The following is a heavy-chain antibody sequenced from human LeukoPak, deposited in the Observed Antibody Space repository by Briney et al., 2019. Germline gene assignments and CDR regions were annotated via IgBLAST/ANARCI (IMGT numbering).Heavy chain of an antibody. CDR2: ISAYNGNT. Sequence: GASVKVSCKASGYTFTSYGISWVRQAPGQGLEWMGWISAYNGNTNYAQKLQGRVTMTTDTSTSTAYMEPRSLRSDDTAVYYCARDLTKWLVGGLGYYYYGMDVWGQGTTVTVSS. CDR1: GYTFTSYG. CDR3: ARDLTKWLVGGLGYYYYGMDV. V-gene: IGHV1-18*01. J-gene: IGHJ6*02. D-gene: IGHD6-19*01.